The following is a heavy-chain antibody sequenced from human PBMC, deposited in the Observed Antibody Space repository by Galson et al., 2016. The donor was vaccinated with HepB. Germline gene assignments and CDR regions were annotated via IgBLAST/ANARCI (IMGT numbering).Heavy chain of an antibody. J-gene: IGHJ4*02. V-gene: IGHV1-24*01. Sequence: SVKVSCKVSGYTLTELSMHWVRQAPGKGLEWMGGFCPEDGETIYAQKFQGRVTMTEDTSTDTAYMELSSLRSEDTAVYYCATWDDYGGNPDSVVGFWGQGTLVTVSS. CDR3: ATWDDYGGNPDSVVGF. D-gene: IGHD4-23*01. CDR1: GYTLTELS. CDR2: FCPEDGET.